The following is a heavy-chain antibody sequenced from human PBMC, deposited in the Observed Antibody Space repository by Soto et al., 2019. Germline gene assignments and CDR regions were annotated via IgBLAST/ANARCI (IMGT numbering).Heavy chain of an antibody. D-gene: IGHD5-18*01. CDR3: ARIPVDTSMIYWLDP. V-gene: IGHV4-61*01. CDR2: IYYSGNT. Sequence: PSETLSLTCTVSGDSVTSGNYYWSWIRQPPGKGLEWIGYIYYSGNTNYSPSLKSRVTMSLDRSNNQFSLNLSSVTAADTAVYYCARIPVDTSMIYWLDPWGQGIRLTV. J-gene: IGHJ5*01. CDR1: GDSVTSGNYY.